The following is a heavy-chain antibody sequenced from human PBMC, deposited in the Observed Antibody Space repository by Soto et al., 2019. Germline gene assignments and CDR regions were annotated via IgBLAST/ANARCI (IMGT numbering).Heavy chain of an antibody. Sequence: SETLSLTCTVTGDSISSRSYYWGWIRQPPGKGLEWIGSIYYSGSTYNNPSLRSRVSRSIDTSKDQFSLKLKSVTAADTALYFCARQRTPVVTQAHFDVWGPGSLVTVSS. CDR2: IYYSGST. CDR1: GDSISSRSYY. V-gene: IGHV4-39*01. D-gene: IGHD2-21*02. CDR3: ARQRTPVVTQAHFDV. J-gene: IGHJ4*02.